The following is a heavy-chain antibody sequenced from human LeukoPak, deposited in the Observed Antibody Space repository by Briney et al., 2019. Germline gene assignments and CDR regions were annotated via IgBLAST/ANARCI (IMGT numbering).Heavy chain of an antibody. J-gene: IGHJ6*03. CDR3: ARIKCGGDCRGYYYYYHMDV. Sequence: PSETLSLTCPVSGGSISSGSYYWSWLRQPAGTGLEGLGRMYTSGSTNYNPSLKSRVTISVDTSKNQFSLNLSSVTAADTAVYYCARIKCGGDCRGYYYYYHMDVWGKGTTVTISS. CDR2: MYTSGST. CDR1: GGSISSGSYY. V-gene: IGHV4-61*02. D-gene: IGHD2-21*02.